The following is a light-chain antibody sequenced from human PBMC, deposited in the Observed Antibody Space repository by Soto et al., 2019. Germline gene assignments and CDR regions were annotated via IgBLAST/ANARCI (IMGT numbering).Light chain of an antibody. Sequence: EIILTQSPCTLSLCPGERATLSCRASQSVSSNYLAWYQQKPGQAPRLLIYGASSRATGIPDRFSGSGSGTDFTLTISRLEPEDFAIYYCQQSGISPQPFGHRTMVAI. CDR1: QSVSSNY. CDR2: GAS. V-gene: IGKV3-20*01. CDR3: QQSGISPQP. J-gene: IGKJ2*01.